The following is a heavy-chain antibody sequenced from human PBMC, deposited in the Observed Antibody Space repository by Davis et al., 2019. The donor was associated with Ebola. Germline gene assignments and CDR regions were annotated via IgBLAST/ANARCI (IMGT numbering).Heavy chain of an antibody. J-gene: IGHJ4*02. CDR3: ARDGFTLVVVAVAISDD. CDR2: ISGYNGNT. V-gene: IGHV1-18*01. Sequence: ASVKVSCKTSGYSFTSYGISWVRQAPGQGYEWMGWISGYNGNTRYSHKFQDRFTMTTDTSTTTAYMELRSLRSDDTAVYYCARDGFTLVVVAVAISDDWGQGTPVTVSS. D-gene: IGHD2-2*01. CDR1: GYSFTSYG.